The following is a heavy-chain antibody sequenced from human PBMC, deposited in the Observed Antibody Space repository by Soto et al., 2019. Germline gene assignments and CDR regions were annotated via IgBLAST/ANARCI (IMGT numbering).Heavy chain of an antibody. Sequence: QVQLVQSGAEVKKPGASVKVSCKASGYTFTSYAMHWVRQAPGQRLEWMGWINAGNGNTKYSQKFQGRVTITSYTSSSTAYMELSSLRSEDTAVYYCASAYCSGGSCPLYYGMDVWGQGTTVTFSS. D-gene: IGHD2-15*01. CDR3: ASAYCSGGSCPLYYGMDV. J-gene: IGHJ6*02. CDR1: GYTFTSYA. V-gene: IGHV1-3*01. CDR2: INAGNGNT.